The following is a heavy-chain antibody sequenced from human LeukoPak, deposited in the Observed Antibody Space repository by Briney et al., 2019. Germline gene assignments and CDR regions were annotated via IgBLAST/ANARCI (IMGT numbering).Heavy chain of an antibody. D-gene: IGHD6-13*01. CDR1: GHSISSDYY. CDR2: LYHTGTT. J-gene: IGHJ5*02. V-gene: IGHV4-38-2*02. CDR3: GREGTHNPPWYPWFDP. Sequence: PSETLSLTCIVSGHSISSDYYWGWIRQSPGKGLEWIGSLYHTGTTYYNPSLKSRVTISMDRSKNPFSLRLRSVTASDTGVYYRGREGTHNPPWYPWFDPWGQGILVNVSS.